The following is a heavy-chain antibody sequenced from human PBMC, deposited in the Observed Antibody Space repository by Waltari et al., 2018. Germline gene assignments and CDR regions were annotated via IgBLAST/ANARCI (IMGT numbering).Heavy chain of an antibody. D-gene: IGHD3-3*01. CDR1: GYTFTSYD. CDR2: MNTDSGNT. CDR3: ARGGEETYYDFWSGYYNYYYYMDV. J-gene: IGHJ6*03. Sequence: QVQLVQSGAEVKKPGASVKVSCKASGYTFTSYDINWVRQATGQGLEWMGWMNTDSGNTGYAQKFQGRVTMTRNTSISTAYMELSSLRSEDTAVYYCARGGEETYYDFWSGYYNYYYYMDVWGKGTTVTISS. V-gene: IGHV1-8*02.